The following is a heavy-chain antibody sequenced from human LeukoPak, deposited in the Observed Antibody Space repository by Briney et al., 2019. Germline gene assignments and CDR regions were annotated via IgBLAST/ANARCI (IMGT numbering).Heavy chain of an antibody. V-gene: IGHV3-74*01. CDR2: INHDGSST. J-gene: IGHJ4*02. D-gene: IGHD3-22*01. Sequence: GGSLRLSCAASGFTFSSYAMSWVRQAPGKGLVWVSRINHDGSSTNYADSVKGRFTISRGNAKNTLYLQMNSLRAEDTAVYYCVRDWGYDSSGYWQKYFDTWGQGTLVTVSS. CDR1: GFTFSSYA. CDR3: VRDWGYDSSGYWQKYFDT.